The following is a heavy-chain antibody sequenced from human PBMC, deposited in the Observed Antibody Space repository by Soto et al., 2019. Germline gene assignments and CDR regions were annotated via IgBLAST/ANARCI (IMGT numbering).Heavy chain of an antibody. D-gene: IGHD1-1*01. J-gene: IGHJ6*02. V-gene: IGHV3-15*01. CDR3: TTDWNYYYYYGMDV. Sequence: GGSLRLSCAASGFTFSDAWMNWVRQAPGKGLEWVGRIKSKTDSGTTDYAAPVKGRFTISKDDSKNTLYLQMNSLKTEDTAVYYCTTDWNYYYYYGMDVWGQGTTVTVSS. CDR2: IKSKTDSGTT. CDR1: GFTFSDAW.